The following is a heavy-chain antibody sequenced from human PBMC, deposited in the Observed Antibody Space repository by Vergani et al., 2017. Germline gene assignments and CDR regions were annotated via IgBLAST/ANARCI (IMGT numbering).Heavy chain of an antibody. D-gene: IGHD4-11*01. CDR2: ISSGSGYI. Sequence: EVQLVESGGGPVKPGGSLRLSCAVSGFPLSSYSMNWVRQAPGKGLEWVSSISSGSGYIYYADSVKGRFTIARDNSKNTLYLQMNSLRAEDTAVYYCAKETVSPFGYWGQGTLVTVSS. V-gene: IGHV3-21*04. CDR1: GFPLSSYS. CDR3: AKETVSPFGY. J-gene: IGHJ4*02.